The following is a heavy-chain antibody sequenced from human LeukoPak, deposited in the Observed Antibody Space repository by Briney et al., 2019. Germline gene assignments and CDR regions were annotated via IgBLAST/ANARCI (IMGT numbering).Heavy chain of an antibody. Sequence: SETLSLTCTVSGVSISSYYWSWIRQPAGKGLEWIGRIYTSGSTNYNPSLKSRATISVDTSNNQFSLRLSSVTAADTAVYYCAREIGVPYGPGSASFYYYHYMDVWGKGTTVTIFS. CDR1: GVSISSYY. CDR3: AREIGVPYGPGSASFYYYHYMDV. CDR2: IYTSGST. V-gene: IGHV4-4*07. D-gene: IGHD4-17*01. J-gene: IGHJ6*03.